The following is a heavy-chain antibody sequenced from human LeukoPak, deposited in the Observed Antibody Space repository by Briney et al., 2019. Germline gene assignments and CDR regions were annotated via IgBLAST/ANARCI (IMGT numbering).Heavy chain of an antibody. CDR1: GYTFTSHD. Sequence: ASVKVSCKASGYTFTSHDINWVRQATGQGLEWMGWMNPNSGNTGYAQKFQGRVTMTRNTSISTAYMELSSLRSEDTAVYYCARVVYDILTGYPYYYYYMDVWGKGTTVTISS. CDR2: MNPNSGNT. CDR3: ARVVYDILTGYPYYYYYMDV. V-gene: IGHV1-8*02. D-gene: IGHD3-9*01. J-gene: IGHJ6*03.